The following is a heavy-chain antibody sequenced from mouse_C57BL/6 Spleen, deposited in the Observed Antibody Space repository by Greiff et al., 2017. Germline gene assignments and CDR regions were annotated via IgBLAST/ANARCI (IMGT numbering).Heavy chain of an antibody. Sequence: EVKLMESGGGLVKPGGSLKLSCAASGFTFSDYGMHWVRQAPEKGLEWVAYISSGSSTIYYADTVKGRFTISRDNAKNTLFLQMTSLRSEDTAMYYCARPDGSSLWYFDVGGTGTTVTVSS. D-gene: IGHD1-1*01. V-gene: IGHV5-17*01. J-gene: IGHJ1*03. CDR3: ARPDGSSLWYFDV. CDR1: GFTFSDYG. CDR2: ISSGSSTI.